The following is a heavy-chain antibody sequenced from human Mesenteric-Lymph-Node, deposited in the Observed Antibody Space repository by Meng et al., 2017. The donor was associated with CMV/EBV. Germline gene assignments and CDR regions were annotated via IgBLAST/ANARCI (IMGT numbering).Heavy chain of an antibody. J-gene: IGHJ4*02. CDR1: GGTSSNFA. D-gene: IGHD2-2*02. CDR2: NNPNSGVT. V-gene: IGHV1-2*02. CDR3: AREIAGYCTEISCYTSDY. Sequence: ASVKVSCKASGGTSSNFAISWVRQAPGQGLEWMGWNNPNSGVTHYAQKFQGRVTMTRDTSTSTVYMELSSLRSEDTAVYYCAREIAGYCTEISCYTSDYWGQGTLVTVSS.